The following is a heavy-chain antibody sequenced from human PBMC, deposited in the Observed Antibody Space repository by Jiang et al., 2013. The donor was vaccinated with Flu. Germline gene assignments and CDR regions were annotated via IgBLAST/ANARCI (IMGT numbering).Heavy chain of an antibody. D-gene: IGHD6-13*01. V-gene: IGHV1-69*01. Sequence: GAEVKKPGSSVKVSCKASGGTFSSYAISWVRQAPGQGLEWMGGIIPIFGTANYAQKFQGRVTITADESTSTAYMELSSLRSEDTAVYYCAREGDPIAAAGMGLGRPYYYYGMDVWGQGTTVTVSS. CDR2: IIPIFGTA. J-gene: IGHJ6*02. CDR3: AREGDPIAAAGMGLGRPYYYYGMDV. CDR1: GGTFSSYA.